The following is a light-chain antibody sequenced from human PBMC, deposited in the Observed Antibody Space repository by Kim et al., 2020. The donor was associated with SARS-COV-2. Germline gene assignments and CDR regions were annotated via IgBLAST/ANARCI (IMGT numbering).Light chain of an antibody. CDR3: CSYAGSTTYWV. CDR1: SSDVGSYNL. J-gene: IGLJ3*02. Sequence: QSALTQPASVSGSPGQSITISCIGTSSDVGSYNLVSWYQQHPGKAPKVMIYEDSKRPSGVSDRFSGSKSGNTASLTISGLRAEDEADYYCCSYAGSTTYWVFGGGTQLTVL. V-gene: IGLV2-23*01. CDR2: EDS.